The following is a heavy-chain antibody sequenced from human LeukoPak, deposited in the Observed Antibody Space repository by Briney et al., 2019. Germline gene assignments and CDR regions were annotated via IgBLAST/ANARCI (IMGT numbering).Heavy chain of an antibody. V-gene: IGHV1-69*06. CDR3: ARHTDTIAVAGHAPFDY. CDR2: IIPIFGTA. Sequence: ASVKVSCKASGGTFSSYAISWVRQAPGQGLEWMGGIIPIFGTANYAQKFQGRVTITADKSTSTAYMELSSLRSEDTAGYYCARHTDTIAVAGHAPFDYWGQGTLVTVSS. CDR1: GGTFSSYA. D-gene: IGHD6-19*01. J-gene: IGHJ4*02.